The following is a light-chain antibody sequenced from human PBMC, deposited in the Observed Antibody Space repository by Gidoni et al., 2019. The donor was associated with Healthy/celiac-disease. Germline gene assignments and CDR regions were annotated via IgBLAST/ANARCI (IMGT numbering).Light chain of an antibody. CDR1: SSDVGGYNY. CDR2: DVS. V-gene: IGLV2-14*03. J-gene: IGLJ3*02. CDR3: SSYTSSWV. Sequence: QSALTHPASVSGSPGQSITISCTGTSSDVGGYNYVSWYQQHPGKAPKLMIYDVSYRPSGVSNRFSGSKSGNTASLTITGLQAEDEADYYCSSYTSSWVFGGGTKLTVL.